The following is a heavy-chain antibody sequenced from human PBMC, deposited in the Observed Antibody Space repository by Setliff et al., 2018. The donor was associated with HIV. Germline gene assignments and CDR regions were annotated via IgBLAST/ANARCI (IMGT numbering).Heavy chain of an antibody. Sequence: WGSLRLSCAASGFSVSVNYMSWVRQAPGKGLEWVSVIYSSGDTYYENSVKGRFTISRDSSKNMVFLQMNSLRVEDTALYYCARGDVSTWYAFDLWGQGTMVTVSS. CDR1: GFSVSVNY. J-gene: IGHJ3*01. D-gene: IGHD6-13*01. CDR3: ARGDVSTWYAFDL. V-gene: IGHV3-53*01. CDR2: IYSSGDT.